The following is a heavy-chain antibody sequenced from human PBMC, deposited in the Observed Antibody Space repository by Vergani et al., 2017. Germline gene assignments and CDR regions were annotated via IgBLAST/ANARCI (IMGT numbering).Heavy chain of an antibody. CDR1: GFTFSSYA. J-gene: IGHJ6*03. CDR3: AKDRVFGVAASSGYMDV. V-gene: IGHV3-30*04. CDR2: ISYDGSNK. D-gene: IGHD3-3*01. Sequence: QVQLVESGGGVVQPGRSLRLSCAASGFTFSSYAMHWVRQAPGKGLEWVAVISYDGSNKYYADSVKGRFTISRDNSKNTLYLQMNSLRAEDTAVYYCAKDRVFGVAASSGYMDVWGKGP.